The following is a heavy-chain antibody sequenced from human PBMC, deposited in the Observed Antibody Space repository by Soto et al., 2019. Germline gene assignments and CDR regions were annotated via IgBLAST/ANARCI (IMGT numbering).Heavy chain of an antibody. CDR3: AKWDSTEGVRLVY. CDR2: IYYSGST. Sequence: WESLSLTWTVSGGSMGGYYWSWFRQPPGKDLEWIGYIYYSGSTNYNPSLKSRVTISVDTSKNQFSLRLSSVTAADTAVYYCAKWDSTEGVRLVYWSQGTLVTVSS. V-gene: IGHV4-59*01. J-gene: IGHJ4*02. CDR1: GGSMGGYY. D-gene: IGHD3-9*01.